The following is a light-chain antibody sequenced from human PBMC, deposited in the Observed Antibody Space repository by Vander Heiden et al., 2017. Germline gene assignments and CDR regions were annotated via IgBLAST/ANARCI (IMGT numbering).Light chain of an antibody. CDR1: SIDVGSYNL. CDR3: CSYAGSSTYVV. V-gene: IGLV2-23*02. Sequence: SALTQPASVSGSPGPSLTIFCPGTSIDVGSYNLVSWYQQHPGKAPKLMIYEVSKRPSGVSNRFSGSKSDNTASLTISGLQAEDEADYYCCSYAGSSTYVVFGGGTKLTVL. CDR2: EVS. J-gene: IGLJ2*01.